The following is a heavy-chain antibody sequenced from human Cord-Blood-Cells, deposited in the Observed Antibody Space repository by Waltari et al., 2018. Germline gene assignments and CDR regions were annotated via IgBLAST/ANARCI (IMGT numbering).Heavy chain of an antibody. V-gene: IGHV1-2*06. J-gene: IGHJ2*01. Sequence: QVQLVQSGAEATKPGASVKVYCKASGYTFTGYYMHWVRQAPGQGLECMGRINPNSGGTNYAQKFQGRVTMTRDTSTSTAYMELSRLRSDDTAVYYCARRPALAWYFDLWGRGTLVTVSS. CDR3: ARRPALAWYFDL. CDR1: GYTFTGYY. CDR2: INPNSGGT.